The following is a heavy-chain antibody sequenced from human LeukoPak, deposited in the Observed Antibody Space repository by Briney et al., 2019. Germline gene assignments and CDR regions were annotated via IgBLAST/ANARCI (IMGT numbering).Heavy chain of an antibody. CDR2: IYHTGSA. D-gene: IGHD5/OR15-5a*01. J-gene: IGHJ5*02. V-gene: IGHV4-38-2*01. CDR1: GYSFTSGHY. Sequence: PSETLSLTCSVSGYSFTSGHYWGWIRQPPGKGLEWIANIYHTGSAHYNPSLKSRVTISVDTSKNQFSLKLSSVTAADTAVYYCATSDTVSTYNWFDPWGQGTLVTVS. CDR3: ATSDTVSTYNWFDP.